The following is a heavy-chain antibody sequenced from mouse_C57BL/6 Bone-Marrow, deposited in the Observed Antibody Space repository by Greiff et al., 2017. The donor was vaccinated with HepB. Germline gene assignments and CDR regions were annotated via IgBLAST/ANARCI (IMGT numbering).Heavy chain of an antibody. J-gene: IGHJ1*03. CDR3: SRRRDIRGYFDV. CDR1: GYTFTSYC. V-gene: IGHV1-55*01. CDR2: IYPDGGST. Sequence: QVQLQQPGAELVKPGASVKMSCKASGYTFTSYCITWVKQRPGQGLEWIGDIYPDGGSTNYNSKFKSKATLTVDTSSSSAYMQLSSLTSEDSAVYYSSRRRDIRGYFDVWGTGTAVTVSS.